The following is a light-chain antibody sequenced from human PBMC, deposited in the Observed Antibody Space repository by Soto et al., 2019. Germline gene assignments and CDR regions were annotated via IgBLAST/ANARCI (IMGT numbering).Light chain of an antibody. J-gene: IGLJ2*01. Sequence: QSALTQPASVSGSPGQSITISCTGTSSDVGGYNYVSWYQQHPGKAPKLMIYDVSNPPSGVSNRFSGSKSGYTASLTISGLQAEDEADYYCSSYTSTSTLVFGGGTKLTVL. CDR3: SSYTSTSTLV. CDR2: DVS. V-gene: IGLV2-14*03. CDR1: SSDVGGYNY.